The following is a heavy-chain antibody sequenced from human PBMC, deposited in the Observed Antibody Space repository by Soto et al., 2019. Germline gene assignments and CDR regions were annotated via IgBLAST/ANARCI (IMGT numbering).Heavy chain of an antibody. Sequence: SSETLSLTCTVSGGSITSSGYYWGWIRQPPGKGLEWIGNIYYSGSTYYNPSLKSRVTISVDTSKNQFSLKLSSVTAADTAVYYCMLGSGWKDFDYWGQGTLVTVSS. J-gene: IGHJ4*02. CDR3: MLGSGWKDFDY. D-gene: IGHD3-22*01. V-gene: IGHV4-39*01. CDR2: IYYSGST. CDR1: GGSITSSGYY.